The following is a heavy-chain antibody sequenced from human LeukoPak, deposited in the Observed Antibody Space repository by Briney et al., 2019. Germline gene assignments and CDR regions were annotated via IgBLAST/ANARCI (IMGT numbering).Heavy chain of an antibody. V-gene: IGHV3-48*03. CDR2: ISSSGSTI. CDR3: ARGPQWLVDY. Sequence: GGSLRLSCAASGFTFSSYEMNWVRQAPGKGLEWVSYISSSGSTIYYADSVKGRFTISRDDAKTSLYLQMNSLRAEDTAVYYCARGPQWLVDYWGQGTLVTVSS. CDR1: GFTFSSYE. D-gene: IGHD6-19*01. J-gene: IGHJ4*02.